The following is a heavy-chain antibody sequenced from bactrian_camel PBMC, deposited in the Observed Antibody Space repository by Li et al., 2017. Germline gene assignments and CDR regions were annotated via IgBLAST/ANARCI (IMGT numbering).Heavy chain of an antibody. CDR3: AADEFNHGLAWRGYTY. D-gene: IGHD1*01. CDR1: GEMDGTYC. Sequence: HVQLVESGGDSVLAGGSLRLSCGASGEMDGTYCLGWFRQVSGKEREGVAALDADGSTNYADSVKDRFTISKDSGKNTLYLQMDSLKPEDTAMYYCAADEFNHGLAWRGYTYWSQGTQVTVS. J-gene: IGHJ4*01. CDR2: LDADGST. V-gene: IGHV3S55*01.